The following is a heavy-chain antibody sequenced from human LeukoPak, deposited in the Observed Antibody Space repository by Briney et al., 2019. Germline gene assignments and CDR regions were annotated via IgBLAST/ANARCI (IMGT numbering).Heavy chain of an antibody. CDR3: AKPPLKSFSTSDEYFQH. Sequence: SETLSLTCTVSGGSISSYYWSWIRQPPGKGLEWIGYIYYSGSTNYNPSLKSRVTISVDTSKNQFSLKLGSVTAADTAVYYCAKPPLKSFSTSDEYFQHWGQGTLVTVSS. CDR1: GGSISSYY. D-gene: IGHD2/OR15-2a*01. V-gene: IGHV4-59*01. CDR2: IYYSGST. J-gene: IGHJ1*01.